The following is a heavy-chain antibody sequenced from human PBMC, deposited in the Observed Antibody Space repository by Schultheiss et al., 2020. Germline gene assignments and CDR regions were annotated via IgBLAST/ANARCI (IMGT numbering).Heavy chain of an antibody. J-gene: IGHJ6*02. Sequence: SQTLSLTCTVSGGSISSYYWSWIRQPPGKGLEWIGEIYHSGSTNYNPSLKSRVTISVDTSKNQFSLKLSSVTAADTAVYYCARDRAKYCSGGSCYPNYAMDVWGQGTTVTVSS. CDR3: ARDRAKYCSGGSCYPNYAMDV. CDR1: GGSISSYY. D-gene: IGHD2-15*01. CDR2: IYHSGST. V-gene: IGHV4-34*09.